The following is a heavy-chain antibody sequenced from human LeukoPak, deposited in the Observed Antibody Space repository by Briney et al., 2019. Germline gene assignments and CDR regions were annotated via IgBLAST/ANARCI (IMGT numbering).Heavy chain of an antibody. CDR1: GFTFSSYS. Sequence: GGSLRLSCAASGFTFSSYSMNWVRQAPGKGLEWVSYISSSSSTIYYADSVKGRFTISRDNAKNSLYLQMNSLRAEDTAVYYCARGSRPTALGYWGQGTLVTVSS. J-gene: IGHJ4*02. D-gene: IGHD6-13*01. CDR3: ARGSRPTALGY. V-gene: IGHV3-48*04. CDR2: ISSSSSTI.